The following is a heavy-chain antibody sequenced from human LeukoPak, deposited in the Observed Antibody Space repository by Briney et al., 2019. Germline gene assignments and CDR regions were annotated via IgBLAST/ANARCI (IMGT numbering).Heavy chain of an antibody. Sequence: GGALRLSCAASGFGFSDYSLSWVRQAPGKGLEWVSAISGSGGTAYYADSVKGRFTISRDNSKNTLYLQMNSLRAEDTAVYYCAKKGYYDGSGYYMYYFDHWGQGTLVTVSS. V-gene: IGHV3-23*01. CDR1: GFGFSDYS. J-gene: IGHJ4*02. CDR2: ISGSGGTA. CDR3: AKKGYYDGSGYYMYYFDH. D-gene: IGHD3-22*01.